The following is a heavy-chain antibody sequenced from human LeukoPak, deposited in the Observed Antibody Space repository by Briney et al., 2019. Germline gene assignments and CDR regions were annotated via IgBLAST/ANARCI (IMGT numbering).Heavy chain of an antibody. CDR2: ISASGGYI. Sequence: GGSLRLSCAASGFTFSSYAMSWVRQAPGKGLEGVSGISASGGYIYYADSVKGRLTISRDNSKNTLYLQMNSLRAEDTAVYYCAKGPSSGWYYFDYWGQGTLVTVSS. CDR1: GFTFSSYA. D-gene: IGHD6-19*01. CDR3: AKGPSSGWYYFDY. J-gene: IGHJ4*02. V-gene: IGHV3-23*01.